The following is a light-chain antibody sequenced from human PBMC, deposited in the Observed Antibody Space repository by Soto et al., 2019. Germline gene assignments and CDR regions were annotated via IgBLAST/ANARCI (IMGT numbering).Light chain of an antibody. V-gene: IGLV1-47*01. CDR3: AAWDDSLSALV. CDR2: RND. J-gene: IGLJ3*02. CDR1: SSNIKSNY. Sequence: QSVLTQPPSASGTPGQRVTISCSGSSSNIKSNYVYWYQQLPGSAPKLLIYRNDQRPSGVPDRFSGSKSGTSASLAISGLRSEDEADYYCAAWDDSLSALVFGGGTKVTVL.